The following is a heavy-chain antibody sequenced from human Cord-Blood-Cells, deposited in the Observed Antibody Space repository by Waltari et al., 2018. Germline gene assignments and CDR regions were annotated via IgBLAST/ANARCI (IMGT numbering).Heavy chain of an antibody. D-gene: IGHD6-13*01. J-gene: IGHJ6*02. CDR3: ARDRVLSSSNSSSWYYYYYYGMDV. V-gene: IGHV4-61*01. CDR2: IYYSGST. CDR1: GGSVSSGSYY. Sequence: QVQLQESGPGLVKPSETMSLTCTVSGGSVSSGSYYWSWIRQPPGKGLEWIGDIYYSGSTNYNPSLKSRVTISVDTSKNQCSLKLSSVTAADTAVYYCARDRVLSSSNSSSWYYYYYYGMDVWGQGTTVTVSS.